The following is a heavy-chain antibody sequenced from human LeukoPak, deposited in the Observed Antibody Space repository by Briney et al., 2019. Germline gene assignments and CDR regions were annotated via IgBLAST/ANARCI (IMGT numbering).Heavy chain of an antibody. J-gene: IGHJ6*03. V-gene: IGHV1-2*02. CDR2: INPNSGGT. CDR3: ARVLATQTYYYYMDV. CDR1: GYTFNDYY. D-gene: IGHD5-12*01. Sequence: ASVKVSCKTSGYTFNDYYMHWVRQAPGQGLEWMGWINPNSGGTNYAQKFQGRVTMTRDTSISTAYMELSRLRSDDTAVYYCARVLATQTYYYYMDVWGKGTTVTVSS.